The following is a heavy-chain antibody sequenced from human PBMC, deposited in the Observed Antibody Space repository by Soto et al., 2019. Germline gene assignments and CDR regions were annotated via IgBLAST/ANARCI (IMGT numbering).Heavy chain of an antibody. CDR1: GFSFSNYA. D-gene: IGHD4-17*01. J-gene: IGHJ4*02. CDR3: VKGPTDYGDNY. CDR2: ISGSRNDGIT. Sequence: EVQLLESGGGLVQPGGSLRLSCAASGFSFSNYAMNWVRQAPGKGLELVSFISGSRNDGITKYVDSVKGRFTISRDNSKNQLYLQMRSLRGQDKALYYRVKGPTDYGDNYWGQGTLVTVSS. V-gene: IGHV3-23*01.